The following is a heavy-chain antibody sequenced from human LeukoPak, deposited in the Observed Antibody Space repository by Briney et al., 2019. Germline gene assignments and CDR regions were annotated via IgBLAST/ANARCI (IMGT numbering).Heavy chain of an antibody. J-gene: IGHJ4*02. Sequence: GGSLRLSCGASGFTFSSYWMSWVRQAPGKGLEWVANVNQGGREKSYVDSVKGRFTISRDNAKKSLYLQMNSLRAEDTAVYYCAKLRGDYYFDCWGQGTRVPVSS. CDR3: AKLRGDYYFDC. D-gene: IGHD3-16*01. CDR1: GFTFSSYW. CDR2: VNQGGREK. V-gene: IGHV3-7*05.